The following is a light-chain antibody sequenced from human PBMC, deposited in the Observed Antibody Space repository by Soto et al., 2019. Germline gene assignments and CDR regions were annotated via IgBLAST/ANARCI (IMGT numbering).Light chain of an antibody. CDR2: GAS. Sequence: EIVMTQSPATLSVSPGERATLSCRASQTISSNLAWYQQKPGQSPRLLIHGASTRATGVPARFSGRGYGTDFTLTISSLQSEDFAVYYCQQYHNWPPQYTFGQGTKLQIK. V-gene: IGKV3-15*01. CDR1: QTISSN. J-gene: IGKJ2*01. CDR3: QQYHNWPPQYT.